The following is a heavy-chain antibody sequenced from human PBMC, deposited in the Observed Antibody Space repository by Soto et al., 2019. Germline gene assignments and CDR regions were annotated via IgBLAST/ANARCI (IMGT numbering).Heavy chain of an antibody. D-gene: IGHD3-22*01. V-gene: IGHV4-39*01. Sequence: SETLSLTCTVSGGSILDSTYYWAWIRQSPGKGLEWVGTIFYSGGTFYTPSLKSRVTMSVDTSNNQFSLKLSSVTAADTAVYYCARQASGYYYGWFDPWGQGTLVTVSS. CDR3: ARQASGYYYGWFDP. CDR2: IFYSGGT. CDR1: GGSILDSTYY. J-gene: IGHJ5*02.